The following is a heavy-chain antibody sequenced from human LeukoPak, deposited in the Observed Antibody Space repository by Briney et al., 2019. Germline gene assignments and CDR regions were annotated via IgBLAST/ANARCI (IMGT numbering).Heavy chain of an antibody. D-gene: IGHD3-22*01. J-gene: IGHJ4*02. Sequence: GGSLRLSCAASGVTFISYTMHWVRQAPGKGLESVSYISSSSSYIYYADSVKGRFTISRDNAKNSLYLQMNSLRAEDPAVYYCASDYYDSSGYYFPFGYWGQGTLVTVSS. CDR3: ASDYYDSSGYYFPFGY. V-gene: IGHV3-21*05. CDR2: ISSSSSYI. CDR1: GVTFISYT.